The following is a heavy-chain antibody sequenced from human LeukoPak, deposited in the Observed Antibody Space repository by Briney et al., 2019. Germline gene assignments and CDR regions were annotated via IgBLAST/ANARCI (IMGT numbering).Heavy chain of an antibody. CDR2: ISGSGGST. D-gene: IGHD3-3*01. CDR1: GFTFSSYA. Sequence: GGSLRLSCAASGFTFSSYAMSWVRQAPGKGLEWVSAISGSGGSTYYADSVKGRFTISRDNSKNTLYLQMNSLRAEDTAVYYCAKDKSIYDFWSGYNNWFDLWGQGTLVTVSS. CDR3: AKDKSIYDFWSGYNNWFDL. J-gene: IGHJ5*02. V-gene: IGHV3-23*01.